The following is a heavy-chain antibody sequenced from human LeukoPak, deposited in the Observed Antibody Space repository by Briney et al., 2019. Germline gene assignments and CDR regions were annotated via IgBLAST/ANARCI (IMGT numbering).Heavy chain of an antibody. J-gene: IGHJ4*02. CDR3: ASDRYGSGSPMFDY. V-gene: IGHV3-48*03. Sequence: GGSLRLSCAASGFTFSSYEMNWVRQAPGKGLEWVSYISSSGSTIYYADSVKGRFTISRDNAKNSLYLQMNSLRAEDTAVYYCASDRYGSGSPMFDYWGQGTLVTVSS. CDR1: GFTFSSYE. CDR2: ISSSGSTI. D-gene: IGHD3-10*01.